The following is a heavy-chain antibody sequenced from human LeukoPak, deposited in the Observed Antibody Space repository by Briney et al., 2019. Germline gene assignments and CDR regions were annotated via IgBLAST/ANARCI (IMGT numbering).Heavy chain of an antibody. CDR1: GYTFTSYD. CDR2: MNPNSGNT. Sequence: ASVKVSCKASGYTFTSYDINWVRQATGQGLEWMGWMNPNSGNTGYAQKFQGRVTMTRNTSISTAYMELSSLGSEDTAVYYCARAAGSYYVEDYYYGMDVWGQGTTVTASS. V-gene: IGHV1-8*01. D-gene: IGHD1-26*01. CDR3: ARAAGSYYVEDYYYGMDV. J-gene: IGHJ6*02.